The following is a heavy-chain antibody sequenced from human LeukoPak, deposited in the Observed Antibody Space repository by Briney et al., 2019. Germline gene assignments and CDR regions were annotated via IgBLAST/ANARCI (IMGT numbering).Heavy chain of an antibody. J-gene: IGHJ4*02. CDR3: ARGHWQLGY. V-gene: IGHV4-59*03. Sequence: SETLSLTCTVSGDSISGYYWTWIRQPPGKGLEWIGYTHYSGNTNYNSSLKSRLDISVDTSKNQLSLQLRSVTPADTAVYYCARGHWQLGYWGQGTLVTVSS. CDR1: GDSISGYY. CDR2: THYSGNT. D-gene: IGHD3-16*01.